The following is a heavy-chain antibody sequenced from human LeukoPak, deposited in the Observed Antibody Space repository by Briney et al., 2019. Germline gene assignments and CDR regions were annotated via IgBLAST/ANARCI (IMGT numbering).Heavy chain of an antibody. CDR1: GGTFSSYA. D-gene: IGHD6-13*01. Sequence: ASVTVSCTASGGTFSSYAISWVRQAPGQRLEWMGWINAGNGNTKYSQKFQGGVTITRDTSANTAYMELSSLTSEDTAVYHCARGAAEGLDYWGQGILVTVSS. V-gene: IGHV1-3*01. J-gene: IGHJ4*02. CDR3: ARGAAEGLDY. CDR2: INAGNGNT.